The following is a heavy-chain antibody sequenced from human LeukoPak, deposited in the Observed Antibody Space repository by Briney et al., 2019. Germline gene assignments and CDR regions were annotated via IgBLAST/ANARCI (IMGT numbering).Heavy chain of an antibody. D-gene: IGHD3-9*01. V-gene: IGHV3-74*01. Sequence: GGSLRLSCAASGFTFSSYWMHWVRQAPGKGQVWVSRINSDGSSTSYADSVKGRFTISRDNAKNTLYLQMNSLRAGDTAVYYCARESRGYDILTGKYHRGYYSYYMDVWGKGTTVTVSS. CDR2: INSDGSST. J-gene: IGHJ6*03. CDR1: GFTFSSYW. CDR3: ARESRGYDILTGKYHRGYYSYYMDV.